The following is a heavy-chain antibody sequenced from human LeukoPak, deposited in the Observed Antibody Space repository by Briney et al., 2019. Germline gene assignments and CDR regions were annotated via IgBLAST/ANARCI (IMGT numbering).Heavy chain of an antibody. CDR2: INRDGSTT. Sequence: GGSLRLSCAASGFTFGSYGMSWVRQAPGKGLEWVSRINRDGSTTNYADSVKGRFTVSRDNAKNTLNLQMNSPRAEDTAVYYCARDRKSGESSEIDFWGQGTLVTVSS. D-gene: IGHD3-10*01. CDR1: GFTFGSYG. V-gene: IGHV3-74*01. CDR3: ARDRKSGESSEIDF. J-gene: IGHJ4*02.